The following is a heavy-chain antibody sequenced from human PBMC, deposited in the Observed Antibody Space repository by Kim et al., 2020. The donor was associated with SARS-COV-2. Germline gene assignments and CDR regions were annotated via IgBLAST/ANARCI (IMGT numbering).Heavy chain of an antibody. J-gene: IGHJ4*02. D-gene: IGHD6-19*01. V-gene: IGHV1-58*01. CDR3: AAVGAVAGPFDY. Sequence: NYAQKFQERVTITRDMSTSTAYMELSSLRSEDTAVYYCAAVGAVAGPFDYWGQGTLVTVSS.